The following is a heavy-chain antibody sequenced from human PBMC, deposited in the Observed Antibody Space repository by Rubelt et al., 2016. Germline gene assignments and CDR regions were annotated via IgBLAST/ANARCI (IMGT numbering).Heavy chain of an antibody. D-gene: IGHD4-17*01. J-gene: IGHJ4*02. Sequence: IPILGIANYAQKFQGRVTITADKSTSTAYMELSSLRSEDTAVYYCARHIYGDYVFDYWGQGTLVTVSS. CDR2: IPILGIA. V-gene: IGHV1-69*02. CDR3: ARHIYGDYVFDY.